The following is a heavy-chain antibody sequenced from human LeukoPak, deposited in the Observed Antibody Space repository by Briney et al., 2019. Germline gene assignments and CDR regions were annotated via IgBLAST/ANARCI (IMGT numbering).Heavy chain of an antibody. V-gene: IGHV3-23*01. Sequence: GGSLRLSCVASGFTFSSHGMDWVRQAPGMGLEWVSGVSPSGDITYYADSVKGRFALSRDNSKKMVNFQLNSLRADDTAVYYCAKDSVWGRFDLWGRGTLVTVSP. CDR2: VSPSGDIT. CDR1: GFTFSSHG. D-gene: IGHD3-16*01. CDR3: AKDSVWGRFDL. J-gene: IGHJ2*01.